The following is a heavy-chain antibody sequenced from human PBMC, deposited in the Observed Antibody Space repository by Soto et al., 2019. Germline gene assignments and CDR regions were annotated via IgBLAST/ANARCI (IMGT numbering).Heavy chain of an antibody. CDR1: GFTLGSYG. Sequence: GRSLRLSCAASGFTLGSYGMHWVRQAPGKGLEWVAVISYDGSNKYYAGSVKGRFTISRDNSKNTLYLQMNSLRAEDTAVYYCSKGYSGYLGSRYYYYGMDVWGQGTTVTVSS. CDR3: SKGYSGYLGSRYYYYGMDV. V-gene: IGHV3-30*18. CDR2: ISYDGSNK. J-gene: IGHJ6*02. D-gene: IGHD5-12*01.